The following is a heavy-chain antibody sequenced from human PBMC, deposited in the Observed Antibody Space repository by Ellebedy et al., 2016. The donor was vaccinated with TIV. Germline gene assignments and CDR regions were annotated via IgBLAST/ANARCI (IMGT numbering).Heavy chain of an antibody. Sequence: ASVKVSXKVSGYTFTSYAMHWVRQAPGQRLEWMGWINAGNGNTKYSQKFQGRVTITRDTSASTAYMELSSLRSEDTAVYYCARDMTTVTINWFDPWGQGTLVTVSS. CDR3: ARDMTTVTINWFDP. D-gene: IGHD4-17*01. V-gene: IGHV1-3*01. CDR2: INAGNGNT. CDR1: GYTFTSYA. J-gene: IGHJ5*02.